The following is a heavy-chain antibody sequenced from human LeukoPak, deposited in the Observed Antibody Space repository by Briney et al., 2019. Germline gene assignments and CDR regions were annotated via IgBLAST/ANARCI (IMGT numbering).Heavy chain of an antibody. V-gene: IGHV4-31*03. CDR2: VHYSGST. J-gene: IGHJ4*02. Sequence: PSQTLSLTCTVSGGSIISGAYYWSWIRQHPGKGLEWIAYVHYSGSTYYNPSLKSRFTISVDTPQNQFSLKLRSVTAADTAVYYCAGDSGNSAFDYWGQGTLVTVSS. D-gene: IGHD4-23*01. CDR3: AGDSGNSAFDY. CDR1: GGSIISGAYY.